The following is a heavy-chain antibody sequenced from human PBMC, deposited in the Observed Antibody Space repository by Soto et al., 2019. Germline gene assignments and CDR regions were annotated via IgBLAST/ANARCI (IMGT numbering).Heavy chain of an antibody. J-gene: IGHJ4*02. CDR3: ARDRIAAAGHFDY. D-gene: IGHD6-13*01. V-gene: IGHV4-4*02. CDR2: IYHSGST. CDR1: GGSISSSNW. Sequence: SETLSLTCAVSGGSISSSNWWSWVRQPPGKGLEWIGEIYHSGSTNYNPSLKSRVTISVDKSKNQFSLKLSSVTAADTAVYYCARDRIAAAGHFDYWGQGTLVTVSS.